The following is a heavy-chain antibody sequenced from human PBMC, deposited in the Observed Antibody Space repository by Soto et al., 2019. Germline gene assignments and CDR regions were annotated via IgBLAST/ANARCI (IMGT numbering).Heavy chain of an antibody. CDR2: ISAYNGNT. CDR1: GYAFTSYG. V-gene: IGHV1-18*04. Sequence: QVQLVQSGAEVKKPGASVKVSCKASGYAFTSYGISWVRQAPGQGLEWMGWISAYNGNTNYAQKLQGRVTMTTDTSTSTAYMALRSLRSDDTAVYYCARDSERLSTGYYGMDVWGQGTTVTVSS. CDR3: ARDSERLSTGYYGMDV. D-gene: IGHD3-3*01. J-gene: IGHJ6*02.